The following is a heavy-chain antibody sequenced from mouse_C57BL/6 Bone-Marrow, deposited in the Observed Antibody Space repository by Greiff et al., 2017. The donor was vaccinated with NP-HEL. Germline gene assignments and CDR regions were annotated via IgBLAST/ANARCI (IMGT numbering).Heavy chain of an antibody. V-gene: IGHV1-64*01. CDR2: IRPNSGST. CDR3: ARRGYGSRADY. J-gene: IGHJ2*01. D-gene: IGHD3-1*01. Sequence: QVQLKQPGAELVKPGASVKLSCKASGYTFTSYWMHWVKQRPGQGLEWIGMIRPNSGSTNYNEKFKSKATLTVDKSSSTAYMQLSSLTSEDSAVYYCARRGYGSRADYWGQGTTLTVSS. CDR1: GYTFTSYW.